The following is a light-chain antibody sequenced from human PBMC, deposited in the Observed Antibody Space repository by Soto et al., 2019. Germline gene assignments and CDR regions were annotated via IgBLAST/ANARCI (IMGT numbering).Light chain of an antibody. CDR1: QSSSSTQ. J-gene: IGKJ4*01. CDR2: GAS. Sequence: ENVLKQSPGDLSLSPGQGGTLSCRASQSSSSTQLVWYQQKPGQAPTLLIFGASSRATGIPDRFSGSGSGTDFTLTISNVEPEDFAVYYCQQRSTWPTFGGGAKVDIK. CDR3: QQRSTWPT. V-gene: IGKV3D-20*02.